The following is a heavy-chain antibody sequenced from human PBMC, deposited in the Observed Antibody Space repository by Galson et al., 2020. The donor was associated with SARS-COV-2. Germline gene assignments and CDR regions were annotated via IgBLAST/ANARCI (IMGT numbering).Heavy chain of an antibody. J-gene: IGHJ4*02. CDR1: GFTFSSSA. D-gene: IGHD6-13*01. CDR2: ISYDGTKR. CDR3: ARETDDDTSSWDDY. Sequence: GGSLRLSCRASGFTFSSSAMHWVRQAPGKGLEWVAIISYDGTKRYNLDSVKGRFTISRDNSKNTLYLQMDSLTTEDTAVYYCARETDDDTSSWDDYWGQGTLVTVSS. V-gene: IGHV3-30*04.